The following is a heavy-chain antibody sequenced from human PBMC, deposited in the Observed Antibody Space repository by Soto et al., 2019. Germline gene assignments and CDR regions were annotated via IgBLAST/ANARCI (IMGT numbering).Heavy chain of an antibody. CDR3: ARDEGVVPAALGPNYYYYGMAV. Sequence: QVQLQESGPGLVKPSQTLSLTCTVSGGSISSGDYYWRWIRQPPGKGLEWVGYIYYSGSTYYNPSLKSRVTFSVDTSKNQFSLKLSAVTAADTAVYYCARDEGVVPAALGPNYYYYGMAVWGQGPKVTVSS. D-gene: IGHD2-2*01. J-gene: IGHJ6*02. V-gene: IGHV4-30-4*01. CDR2: IYYSGST. CDR1: GGSISSGDYY.